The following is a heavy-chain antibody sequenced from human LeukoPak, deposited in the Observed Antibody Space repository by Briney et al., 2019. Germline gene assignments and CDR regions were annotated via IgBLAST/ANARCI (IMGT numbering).Heavy chain of an antibody. D-gene: IGHD3-3*01. V-gene: IGHV1-46*01. CDR3: ARGFESPRKNSDFLVPDY. CDR2: INPSGGST. Sequence: GASVKVSCKAPGYTFTSYYMHWVRQAPGQGLEWMGIINPSGGSTSYAQKFQGRVTMTRDTSTSTVYMELSSLRSEDTAVYYCARGFESPRKNSDFLVPDYWGQGTLVTVSS. J-gene: IGHJ4*02. CDR1: GYTFTSYY.